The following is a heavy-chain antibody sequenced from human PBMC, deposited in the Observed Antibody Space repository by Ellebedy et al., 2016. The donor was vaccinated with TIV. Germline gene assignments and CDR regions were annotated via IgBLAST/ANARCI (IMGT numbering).Heavy chain of an antibody. CDR1: GFTFSSYA. J-gene: IGHJ6*02. CDR3: AKTELGYCSSTSCYNYYYYGMDV. CDR2: ISGSGGST. D-gene: IGHD2-2*01. Sequence: GESLKISXAASGFTFSSYAMSWVRQAPGKGLEWVSAISGSGGSTYYADSVKGRFTISRDNSKNTLYLQMNSLRAEDTAVYYCAKTELGYCSSTSCYNYYYYGMDVWGQGTTVTVSS. V-gene: IGHV3-23*01.